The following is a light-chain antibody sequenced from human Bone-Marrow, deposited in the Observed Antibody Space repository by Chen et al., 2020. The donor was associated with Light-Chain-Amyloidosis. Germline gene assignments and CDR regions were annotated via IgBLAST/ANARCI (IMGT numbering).Light chain of an antibody. CDR1: QGVSKW. CDR2: SAS. CDR3: QQTQSLPLT. V-gene: IGKV1-12*01. J-gene: IGKJ4*01. Sequence: DIQMTQPPPSVSASVGDPVPLPCRASQGVSKWLAGYQQKPEKAPKLLIYSASTLQSGVPSRSSGRGCGRDFTLTISSLRPEDFATYICQQTQSLPLTFGGGTKVEIK.